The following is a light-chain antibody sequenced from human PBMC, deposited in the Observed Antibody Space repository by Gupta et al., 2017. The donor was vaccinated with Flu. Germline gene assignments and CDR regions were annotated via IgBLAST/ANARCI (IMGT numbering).Light chain of an antibody. V-gene: IGKV1-33*01. Sequence: GDRVTITCQASQDITYYLNWYQQKPGRAPRLLIYDASTLETGVPSRFSGSGSGTEFTFTISSLQPEDIATYHCQQYDNLPLSFGQGTRLEIK. CDR2: DAS. CDR3: QQYDNLPLS. J-gene: IGKJ5*01. CDR1: QDITYY.